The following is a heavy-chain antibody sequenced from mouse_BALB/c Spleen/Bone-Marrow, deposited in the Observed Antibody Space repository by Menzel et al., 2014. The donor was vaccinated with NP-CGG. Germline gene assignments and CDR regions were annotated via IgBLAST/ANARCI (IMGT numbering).Heavy chain of an antibody. D-gene: IGHD2-4*01. CDR3: AGNYDYDGGYYAMDY. J-gene: IGHJ4*01. CDR2: INPSTGYT. V-gene: IGHV1-7*01. CDR1: GYNFISYW. Sequence: QVQLQQSGAELAKPGASVKMSCKASGYNFISYWMHWVKQRPGQGLEWIGYINPSTGYTEYNQKFKDKATLTADKSSSIAYMQLSSLTSEDSAVYYCAGNYDYDGGYYAMDYWGQGTSVTVSS.